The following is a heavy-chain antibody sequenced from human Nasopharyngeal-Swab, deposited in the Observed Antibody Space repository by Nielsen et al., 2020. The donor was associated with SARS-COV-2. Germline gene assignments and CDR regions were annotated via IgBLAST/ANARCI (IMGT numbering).Heavy chain of an antibody. V-gene: IGHV3-53*01. CDR3: AREGGSSGWYYFDY. CDR2: IYSGGST. J-gene: IGHJ4*02. Sequence: GESLQISCAASGFTVSSNYMSWVRQAPGKGLEWVSVIYSGGSTYYADSVKGRFTISRDSSKNTLYLQMNSLRAEDTAVYYCAREGGSSGWYYFDYWGQGTLVTVSS. CDR1: GFTVSSNY. D-gene: IGHD6-19*01.